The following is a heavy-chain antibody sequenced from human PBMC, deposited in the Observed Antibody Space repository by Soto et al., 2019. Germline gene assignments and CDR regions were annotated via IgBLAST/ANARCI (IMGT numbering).Heavy chain of an antibody. CDR3: AKGIAAAGTFGYGMDV. Sequence: GESLKISCAASGFTFSSYAMSWVRQAPGKGLEWVSAISGSGGSTYYADSVKGRFTISRDNSKNTLYLQMNSLRAEDTAVYYWAKGIAAAGTFGYGMDVWGQGTTVTVSS. D-gene: IGHD6-13*01. J-gene: IGHJ6*02. V-gene: IGHV3-23*01. CDR2: ISGSGGST. CDR1: GFTFSSYA.